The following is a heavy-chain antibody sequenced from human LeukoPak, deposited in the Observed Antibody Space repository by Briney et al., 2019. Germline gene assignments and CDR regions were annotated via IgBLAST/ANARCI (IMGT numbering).Heavy chain of an antibody. CDR1: GYTFTVYY. V-gene: IGHV1-2*02. Sequence: GASVKVACKDSGYTFTVYYMHWVRQAPGQGLGWMGWINPNSGGTNYAQKFQGRVTMTRDTSISTAYMELSRLRSDDTAVYYCARAISSGWFAEYFQHWGRGTLVTVSS. CDR3: ARAISSGWFAEYFQH. J-gene: IGHJ1*01. D-gene: IGHD6-19*01. CDR2: INPNSGGT.